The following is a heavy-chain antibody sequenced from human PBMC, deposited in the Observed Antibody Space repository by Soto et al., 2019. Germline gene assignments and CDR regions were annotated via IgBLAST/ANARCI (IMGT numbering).Heavy chain of an antibody. D-gene: IGHD3-22*01. CDR3: ARGRETYYYDSRGYYRIDY. CDR1: GGSFSGYY. CDR2: INHSGST. V-gene: IGHV4-34*01. Sequence: SETLSLTCAVYGGSFSGYYWSWIRQPPGKGLEWIGEINHSGSTNYNPSLKSRVTISVDTSKNQFSLKLSSVTAADTAVYYCARGRETYYYDSRGYYRIDYWGQGTLVTVS. J-gene: IGHJ4*02.